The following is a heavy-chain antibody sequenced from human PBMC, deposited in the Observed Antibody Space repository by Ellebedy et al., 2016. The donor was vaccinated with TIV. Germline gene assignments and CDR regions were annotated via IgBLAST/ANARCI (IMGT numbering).Heavy chain of an antibody. CDR3: AKEPADPGRGLDY. V-gene: IGHV3-23*01. Sequence: GGSLRLXXAASGFTFSIYAMAWVRQAPGKGLEWVSTFSRSGATVYADSVQGRFTISRDNSKNTLYLQMNSLRVEDTAVYYCAKEPADPGRGLDYWGQGTLVTVSS. CDR2: FSRSGAT. J-gene: IGHJ4*02. D-gene: IGHD5-12*01. CDR1: GFTFSIYA.